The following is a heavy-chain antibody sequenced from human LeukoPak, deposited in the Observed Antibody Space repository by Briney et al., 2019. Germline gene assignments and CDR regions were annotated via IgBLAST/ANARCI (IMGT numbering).Heavy chain of an antibody. CDR2: INPNSGGT. CDR1: GYTFTGYY. V-gene: IGHV1-2*02. Sequence: ASVKVSCKASGYTFTGYYMHWVRQAPGQGLEWMGWINPNSGGTHFAQEFQGRVTITRDTSINTDYMELSRLRSDDTAVYYCARVYGVNLGSYYYMDVWGKGTTVTVSS. J-gene: IGHJ6*03. CDR3: ARVYGVNLGSYYYMDV. D-gene: IGHD4/OR15-4a*01.